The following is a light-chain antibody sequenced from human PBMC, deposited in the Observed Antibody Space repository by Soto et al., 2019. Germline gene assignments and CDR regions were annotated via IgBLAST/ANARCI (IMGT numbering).Light chain of an antibody. Sequence: DIQMTQSPSSLSASVGDRVTITCRASQSISRYLNWYQQKPGKAPKLLIYAASTLQSGVPSRFSGSGSGTDFTPTISSLQPEDFATYYCQQSYSTLTFGGGTKVEIK. CDR3: QQSYSTLT. V-gene: IGKV1-39*01. CDR1: QSISRY. J-gene: IGKJ4*01. CDR2: AAS.